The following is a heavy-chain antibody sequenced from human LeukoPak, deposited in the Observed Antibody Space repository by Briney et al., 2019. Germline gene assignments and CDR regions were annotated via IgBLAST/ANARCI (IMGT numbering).Heavy chain of an antibody. D-gene: IGHD2-21*02. J-gene: IGHJ6*02. V-gene: IGHV1-69*04. CDR3: ARDGSGVVTAIGNYYYYGMDV. CDR2: IIPILGIA. Sequence: ASVKVSCKASGGTFSSDAISWVRQAPGQGLEWMGRIIPILGIANYAQKFQGRVTITADKSTSTAYIELSSLRSEDTAVYYCARDGSGVVTAIGNYYYYGMDVWGQGTTVTVSS. CDR1: GGTFSSDA.